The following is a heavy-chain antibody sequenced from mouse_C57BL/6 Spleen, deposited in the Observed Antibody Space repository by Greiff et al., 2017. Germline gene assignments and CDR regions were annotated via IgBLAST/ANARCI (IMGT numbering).Heavy chain of an antibody. CDR2: IWRGGST. CDR3: AKNEDYGSSYDAMDY. Sequence: VMLVESGPGLVQPSQSLSITCTVSGFSLTSYGVHWVRQSPGKGLEWLGVIWRGGSTDYNAAFMSRLSITKDNSKSQVFFKMNSLQADDTAIYYCAKNEDYGSSYDAMDYWGQGTSVTVSS. CDR1: GFSLTSYG. J-gene: IGHJ4*01. D-gene: IGHD1-1*01. V-gene: IGHV2-5*01.